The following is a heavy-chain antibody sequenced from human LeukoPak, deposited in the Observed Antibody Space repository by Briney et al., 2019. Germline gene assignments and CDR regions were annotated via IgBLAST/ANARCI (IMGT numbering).Heavy chain of an antibody. CDR2: INGRGGST. D-gene: IGHD3-10*01. Sequence: KTGGSLRLSCAASGFTFSSYWMSWVRQSPGKGLEWVSGINGRGGSTYYADSVEGRFTISRDNAKNSLYLQMNSLRAEDTAVYYCARDLMITMVRGVIIPHAFDIWGQGTMVTVSS. CDR1: GFTFSSYW. CDR3: ARDLMITMVRGVIIPHAFDI. V-gene: IGHV3-21*01. J-gene: IGHJ3*02.